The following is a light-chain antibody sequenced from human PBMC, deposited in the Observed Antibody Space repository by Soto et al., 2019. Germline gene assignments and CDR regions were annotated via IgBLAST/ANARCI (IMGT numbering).Light chain of an antibody. CDR2: TTD. J-gene: IGLJ3*02. CDR3: LLYFGGAQLV. V-gene: IGLV7-43*01. CDR1: TGAVTTGNY. Sequence: QAVVTQEPSLTVSPGGTVTLTCASSTGAVTTGNYASWFQQKPGQAPRTLIYTTDNRHSWTPARFSGSLLGGKAALTLSSVQPEDEADYYCLLYFGGAQLVFGVGTKLTVL.